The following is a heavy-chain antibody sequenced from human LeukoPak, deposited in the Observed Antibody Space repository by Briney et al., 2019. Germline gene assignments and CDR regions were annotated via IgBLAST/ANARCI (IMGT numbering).Heavy chain of an antibody. Sequence: SETLSLTCTVSGGSISSYYWSWIRQPPGKGLEWIGSIYYSGSTYYNPSLKSRVTISVDTSKNQFSLKLSSVTAADTAVYYCGSVAVALIDYWGQGTLVTVSS. CDR2: IYYSGST. CDR3: GSVAVALIDY. J-gene: IGHJ4*02. CDR1: GGSISSYY. V-gene: IGHV4-59*04. D-gene: IGHD6-19*01.